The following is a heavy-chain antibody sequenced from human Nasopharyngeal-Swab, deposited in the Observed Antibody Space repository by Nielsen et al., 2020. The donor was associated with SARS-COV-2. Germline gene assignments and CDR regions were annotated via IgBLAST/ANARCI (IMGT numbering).Heavy chain of an antibody. Sequence: SVKVSCKASGGTFSSYAISWVRQAPGQGLEWMGGIIPILGIANYAQKFQGRVTITADKSTSTAYMELSSLRSEDTAVYYCARGLSRRRLLPTYYFDYWGQGTLVTVSS. V-gene: IGHV1-69*10. J-gene: IGHJ4*02. CDR2: IIPILGIA. CDR3: ARGLSRRRLLPTYYFDY. CDR1: GGTFSSYA. D-gene: IGHD3-10*01.